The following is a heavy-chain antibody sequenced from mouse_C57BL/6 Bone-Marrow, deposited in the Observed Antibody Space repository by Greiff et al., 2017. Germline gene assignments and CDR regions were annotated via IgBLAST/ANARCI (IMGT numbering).Heavy chain of an antibody. CDR2: INPNNGGT. Sequence: VQLQQSGPELVKPGASVKISCKASGYTFTDYYMNWVKQSHGKSLEWIGDINPNNGGTSYNQKFKGKATLTVDKSSSTAYMELRSLTSEDSAVYYCASRPYYGSRFDYWGQGTTLTVSS. D-gene: IGHD1-1*01. CDR1: GYTFTDYY. CDR3: ASRPYYGSRFDY. J-gene: IGHJ2*01. V-gene: IGHV1-26*01.